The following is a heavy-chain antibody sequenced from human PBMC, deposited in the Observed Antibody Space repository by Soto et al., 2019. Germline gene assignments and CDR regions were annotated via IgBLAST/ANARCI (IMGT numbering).Heavy chain of an antibody. D-gene: IGHD1-26*01. CDR3: ARAIMGATLHASDI. J-gene: IGHJ3*02. Sequence: GGSLRLSCAASGFPFSSYAMSWVRQAPGKGLEWVSALSANGGTYYPDPVKGRFTISRDTSKNTLYLQMNSLRAEDTAIYYCARAIMGATLHASDIWGRGTMVTVSS. CDR1: GFPFSSYA. CDR2: LSANGGT. V-gene: IGHV3-23*01.